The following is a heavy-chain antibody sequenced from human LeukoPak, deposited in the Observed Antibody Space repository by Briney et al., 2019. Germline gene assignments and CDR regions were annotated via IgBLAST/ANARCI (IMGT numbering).Heavy chain of an antibody. CDR2: ISWNSGSI. CDR1: GFTFYDYA. V-gene: IGHV3-9*03. J-gene: IGHJ6*03. CDR3: ARGSRLDYHYYMDV. Sequence: GGSLRLSCAASGFTFYDYAMHWVRQPPGKGLEWGSGISWNSGSIGYADSLRGRFTISRDSAKNSLYLQMNSLRAEDMALYYCARGSRLDYHYYMDVWGKGTTVTVSS.